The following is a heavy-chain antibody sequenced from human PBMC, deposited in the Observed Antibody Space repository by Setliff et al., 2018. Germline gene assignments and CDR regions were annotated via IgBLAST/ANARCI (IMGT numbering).Heavy chain of an antibody. CDR3: TPQGGYNLGYYYYQYMDV. CDR1: GFTFNNAW. V-gene: IGHV3-15*07. J-gene: IGHJ6*03. D-gene: IGHD3-10*01. Sequence: GGSLRLSCAASGFTFNNAWMNWVRQAPGKGLEWVGRIKSKTDGGAIDYAAPVKGRFTISRDDSKNTLYLQMNSLKSEDTAVYYCTPQGGYNLGYYYYQYMDVWGKGTTVTVSS. CDR2: IKSKTDGGAI.